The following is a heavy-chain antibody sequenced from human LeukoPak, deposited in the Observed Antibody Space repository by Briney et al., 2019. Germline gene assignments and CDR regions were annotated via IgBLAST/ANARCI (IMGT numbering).Heavy chain of an antibody. CDR2: INHSGST. D-gene: IGHD4-17*01. V-gene: IGHV4-34*01. J-gene: IGHJ4*02. CDR1: GGSFSGYY. Sequence: PSETLSLTCAVYGGSFSGYYWSWIRQPPGKGLEWIGEINHSGSTNYNPSLKSRVTISVDTSKNQFSLKLSSVTAVDTAVYYCARGEYGDNFDYWGQGTLVTVSS. CDR3: ARGEYGDNFDY.